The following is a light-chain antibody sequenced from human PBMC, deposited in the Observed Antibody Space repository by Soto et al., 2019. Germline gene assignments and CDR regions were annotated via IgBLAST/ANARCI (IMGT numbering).Light chain of an antibody. CDR1: QTICSW. V-gene: IGKV1-5*03. CDR2: KAS. CDR3: QHYNSYPVT. J-gene: IGKJ1*01. Sequence: DILMTQSPSTLSASVGDRVTITCRASQTICSWLAWYQQKPGKAPKLLIYKASSLESGVPSRFSGSGSGTEFTLTISSLQPDDFATYYCQHYNSYPVTFGQGTKVDIK.